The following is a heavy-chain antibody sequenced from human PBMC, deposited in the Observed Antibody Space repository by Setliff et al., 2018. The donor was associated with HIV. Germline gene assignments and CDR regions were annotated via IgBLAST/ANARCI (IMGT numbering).Heavy chain of an antibody. Sequence: SETLSLTCNVSGGSISNSNYFWGWIRQPPGKGLEWIGSIYSSGSTNYNPSLKSRLTISLDTSENQLSLKFNSVTAADTAVYFCAREIGITKSPYWYFDLWGRGTLVTVSS. V-gene: IGHV4-39*07. D-gene: IGHD2-21*01. CDR2: IYSSGST. J-gene: IGHJ2*01. CDR1: GGSISNSNYF. CDR3: AREIGITKSPYWYFDL.